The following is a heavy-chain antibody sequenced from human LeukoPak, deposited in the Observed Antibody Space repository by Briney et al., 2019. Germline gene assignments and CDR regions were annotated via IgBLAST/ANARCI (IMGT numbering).Heavy chain of an antibody. V-gene: IGHV3-7*01. CDR2: INGDGSVK. J-gene: IGHJ4*02. Sequence: GGSLRLSCAASGFTFSSLWMNWVRQAPGKGLEWVANINGDGSVKHYVDSVKGRFTISRDNARNSLFLQMDSLRAEDTAVYFCARDPRAAPHFDYWGQGTLVIVSS. CDR1: GFTFSSLW. CDR3: ARDPRAAPHFDY. D-gene: IGHD6-6*01.